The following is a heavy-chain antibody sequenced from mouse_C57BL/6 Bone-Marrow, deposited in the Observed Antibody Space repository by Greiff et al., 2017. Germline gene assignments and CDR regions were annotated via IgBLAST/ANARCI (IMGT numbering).Heavy chain of an antibody. V-gene: IGHV14-1*01. CDR1: GFNIKDYY. CDR2: IDPEDGDT. CDR3: TTSSDYYGSSHYFDY. D-gene: IGHD1-1*01. J-gene: IGHJ2*01. Sequence: EVQLQQSGAELVRPGASVKLSCTASGFNIKDYYLHWVKQRPEQGLEWIGRIDPEDGDTEYAPKFQGKATMTADTSSNTAYLQLSSLTSEDTAVYYCTTSSDYYGSSHYFDYWGQGTTLTVSS.